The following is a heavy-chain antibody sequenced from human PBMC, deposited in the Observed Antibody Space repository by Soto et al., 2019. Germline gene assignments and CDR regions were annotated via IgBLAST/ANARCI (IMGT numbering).Heavy chain of an antibody. J-gene: IGHJ6*02. CDR2: IYYSGST. V-gene: IGHV4-39*01. CDR3: ASGIAVAGDYYYGMDV. Sequence: SETLSLTCTVSGGSISSSGYYWGWIRQPPGKGLEWIGSIYYSGSTYYNPSLKSRVTISVDTSKNQFSLKLSSVTAADTAVYYCASGIAVAGDYYYGMDVWGQGTTVTVSS. CDR1: GGSISSSGYY. D-gene: IGHD6-19*01.